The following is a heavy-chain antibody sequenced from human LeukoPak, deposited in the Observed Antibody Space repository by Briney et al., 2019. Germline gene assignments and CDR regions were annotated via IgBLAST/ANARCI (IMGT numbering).Heavy chain of an antibody. CDR2: IYHSGST. CDR1: GGSFSGYY. Sequence: KPSDTLSLTCAVYGGSFSGYYWSWIRQPPGKGLEWIGEIYHSGSTNYNPSLKSRVTISVDTSKNQFSLKLSSVTAADTAVYYCARATYCSGDSCYSGIFDYWGQGTLVTVSS. V-gene: IGHV4-34*01. CDR3: ARATYCSGDSCYSGIFDY. D-gene: IGHD2-15*01. J-gene: IGHJ4*02.